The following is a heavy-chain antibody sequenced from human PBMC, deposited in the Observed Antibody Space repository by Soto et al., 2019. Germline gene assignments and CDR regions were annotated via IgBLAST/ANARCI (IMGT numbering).Heavy chain of an antibody. J-gene: IGHJ6*02. Sequence: QVQLVQSGAEVKKPGASVKVSCKASGYTFTSYYMHWVRLAPGQGLEWMGIINPDGGGTSYAQQFQGRVIMTRYTSTSTVYMEMSSRRSEDTAVYYCAVGGNYLSMDVWGQGTTVTVSS. CDR2: INPDGGGT. CDR1: GYTFTSYY. D-gene: IGHD4-4*01. CDR3: AVGGNYLSMDV. V-gene: IGHV1-46*01.